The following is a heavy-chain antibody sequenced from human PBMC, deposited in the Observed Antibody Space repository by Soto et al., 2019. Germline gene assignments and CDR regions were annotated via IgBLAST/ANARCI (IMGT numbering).Heavy chain of an antibody. CDR2: IYYSGST. J-gene: IGHJ5*02. Sequence: SETLSLTCTVSGGSISSGGYYWSRIRQHPGKGLEWIGYIYYSGSTYYNPSLKSRVTISVDTSKNQFSLKLSSVTAADTAVYYCARTAAAGNWFDPWGQGTLVTVSS. V-gene: IGHV4-31*03. CDR3: ARTAAAGNWFDP. CDR1: GGSISSGGYY. D-gene: IGHD6-13*01.